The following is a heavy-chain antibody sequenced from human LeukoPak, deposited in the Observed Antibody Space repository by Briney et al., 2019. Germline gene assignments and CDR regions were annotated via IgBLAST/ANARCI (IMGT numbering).Heavy chain of an antibody. Sequence: SETLSLTCTVSGGSVSSGSYYWSWIRQPPGKGLEWIGYIYYSGSTNYNPSLKSRVTISVDTSKNQFSLKLNSVTAAGTAVYYCARGSPFYDILTGSTYAMDVWGQGTTVTVSS. V-gene: IGHV4-61*01. D-gene: IGHD3-9*01. CDR1: GGSVSSGSYY. J-gene: IGHJ6*02. CDR2: IYYSGST. CDR3: ARGSPFYDILTGSTYAMDV.